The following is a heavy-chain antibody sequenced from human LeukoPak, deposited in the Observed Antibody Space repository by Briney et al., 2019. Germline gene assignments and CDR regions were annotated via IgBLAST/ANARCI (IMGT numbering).Heavy chain of an antibody. D-gene: IGHD4-17*01. Sequence: GGSLRLSCAASGFTFSSYGMHWVRQAPGKGLEWVAFIRYDGSNKYYADSVKGRFTISRDNSKNTLYLQMNSLRAEDTAVYYCANSQGYGDYVDAFDIWGQGTVVTVSS. CDR2: IRYDGSNK. CDR3: ANSQGYGDYVDAFDI. CDR1: GFTFSSYG. J-gene: IGHJ3*02. V-gene: IGHV3-30*02.